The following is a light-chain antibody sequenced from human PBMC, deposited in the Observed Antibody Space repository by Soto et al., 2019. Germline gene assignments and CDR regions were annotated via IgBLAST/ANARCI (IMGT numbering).Light chain of an antibody. CDR3: QQYNVWPLT. Sequence: EIVMTQSTATLSVSQGDTATLSCRASQSVSRNLAWYQPKPGPTPKLLIYVAFTRATGIKARFSGSGSGTEFTLTISSLQSEDFAVYYCQQYNVWPLTFGGGTKVEFK. J-gene: IGKJ4*01. V-gene: IGKV3-15*01. CDR1: QSVSRN. CDR2: VAF.